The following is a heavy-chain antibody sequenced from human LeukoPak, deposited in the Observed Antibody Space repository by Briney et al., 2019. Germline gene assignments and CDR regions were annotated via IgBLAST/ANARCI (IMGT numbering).Heavy chain of an antibody. CDR1: GFTFSSYA. J-gene: IGHJ6*02. V-gene: IGHV3-23*01. D-gene: IGHD3-10*01. CDR3: AKGRRLLWFGEVVYYYGMDV. Sequence: PGGSLRLSCAASGFTFSSYAMSWVRQAPGKGLEWVSGISGSGGSTYYADSVKGRFTISRDNSKNTLYLQMNSLRAEDTAVYYCAKGRRLLWFGEVVYYYGMDVWGQGTTVTVSS. CDR2: ISGSGGST.